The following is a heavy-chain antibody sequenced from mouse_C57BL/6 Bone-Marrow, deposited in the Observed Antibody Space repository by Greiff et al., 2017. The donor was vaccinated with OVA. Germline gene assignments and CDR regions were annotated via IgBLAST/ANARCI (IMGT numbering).Heavy chain of an antibody. CDR2: INPNHGGT. D-gene: IGHD2-4*01. CDR1: GYTFTDYY. J-gene: IGHJ2*01. V-gene: IGHV1-26*01. CDR3: ARGGLRRGYFDY. Sequence: VQLQQSGPELVKPGASVKISCKASGYTFTDYYMNWVKQSHGKSLEWIGDINPNHGGTRYNQKFKGKATLTVDKSSSTAYMELRSLTSEDSAVYDCARGGLRRGYFDYWGQGTTLTVSS.